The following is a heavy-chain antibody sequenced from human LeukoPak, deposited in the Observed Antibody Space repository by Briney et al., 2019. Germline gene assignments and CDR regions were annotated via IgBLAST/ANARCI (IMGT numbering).Heavy chain of an antibody. D-gene: IGHD3-3*01. V-gene: IGHV1-8*01. Sequence: GASVKVSCTASGYTFTSYDINWVRQATGQGLEWMGWMNPNSGNTGYAQKFQGRVTMTRNTSISTAYMELSSLRSEDTAVYYCARGTYDFWSGHYGMDVWGQGTTVTVSS. CDR1: GYTFTSYD. CDR2: MNPNSGNT. J-gene: IGHJ6*02. CDR3: ARGTYDFWSGHYGMDV.